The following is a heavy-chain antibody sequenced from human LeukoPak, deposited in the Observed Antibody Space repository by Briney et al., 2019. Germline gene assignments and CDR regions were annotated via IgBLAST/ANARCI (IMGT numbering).Heavy chain of an antibody. V-gene: IGHV3-23*01. CDR2: ISGSGGST. CDR3: AKDKALSGYYYYGMDV. CDR1: GFTFSSYV. Sequence: GGSLRLSCAASGFTFSSYVMSWVRQAPGKGLEWVSAISGSGGSTYYADSVKGRFTISRDNSKNTLYLQMNSLRAEDTAVYYCAKDKALSGYYYYGMDVWGQGTTVTVSS. D-gene: IGHD3-10*01. J-gene: IGHJ6*02.